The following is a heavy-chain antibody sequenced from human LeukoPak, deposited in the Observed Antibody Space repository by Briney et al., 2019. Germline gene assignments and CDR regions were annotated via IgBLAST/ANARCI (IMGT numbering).Heavy chain of an antibody. D-gene: IGHD4-23*01. V-gene: IGHV4-34*01. Sequence: SETLSLTCAVYGGSFSGYYWSWIRQPPGKGLEWIGEINHSGSTNYNPSLKSRVTISVDTSKNQFSLKLSSVTAADTAVYYCARDPDYGGNGDYWGQGTLVTVSS. CDR2: INHSGST. J-gene: IGHJ4*02. CDR1: GGSFSGYY. CDR3: ARDPDYGGNGDY.